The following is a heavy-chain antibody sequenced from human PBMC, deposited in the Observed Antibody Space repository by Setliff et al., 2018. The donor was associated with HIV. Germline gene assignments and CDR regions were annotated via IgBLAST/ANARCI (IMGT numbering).Heavy chain of an antibody. Sequence: PGGSLRLSCKVSGFRLDNYAMHWVRQRPGKGLEWVSGISWDSDNIGYADSVNGRFIISRDNAKNHLYLQMNSLRVEDTALYFCAKAMVPYNELLAGYPLGGNFDSWGQGTLVTVSS. CDR2: ISWDSDNI. J-gene: IGHJ4*02. CDR3: AKAMVPYNELLAGYPLGGNFDS. V-gene: IGHV3-9*01. CDR1: GFRLDNYA. D-gene: IGHD3-9*01.